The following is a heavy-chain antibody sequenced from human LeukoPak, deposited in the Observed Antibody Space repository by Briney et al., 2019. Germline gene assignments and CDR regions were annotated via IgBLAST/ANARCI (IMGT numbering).Heavy chain of an antibody. J-gene: IGHJ4*02. V-gene: IGHV3-23*01. CDR2: ISASGVST. CDR3: VRKSGVMSVVVTSNYFVY. Sequence: PGGSLRLSCAASGLTFSNYDMSWVRQAPGKGLEWVSGISASGVSTYTADSVKGRFTISRDNSNNTLYLQMNSLRAEDTAMYYCVRKSGVMSVVVTSNYFVYWGQGTLVTVSS. CDR1: GLTFSNYD. D-gene: IGHD2-21*02.